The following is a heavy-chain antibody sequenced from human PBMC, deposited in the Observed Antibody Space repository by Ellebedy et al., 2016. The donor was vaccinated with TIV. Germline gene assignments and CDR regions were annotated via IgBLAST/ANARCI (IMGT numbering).Heavy chain of an antibody. D-gene: IGHD2-21*01. CDR3: ARGVMGYYSYGMDV. CDR1: GASVSTSY. V-gene: IGHV4-59*02. CDR2: IYDLGGIGST. J-gene: IGHJ6*02. Sequence: MPSETLSLTCTVSGASVSTSYWSWIRQAPGRGLEWIGYIYDLGGIGSTNYIPSLKSRVIISGDTSKNQLSLILTSLTAADTAVYYCARGVMGYYSYGMDVWGQGTTVTVSS.